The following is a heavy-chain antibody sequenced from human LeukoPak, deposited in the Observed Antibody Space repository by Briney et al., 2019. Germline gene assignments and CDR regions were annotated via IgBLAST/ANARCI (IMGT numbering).Heavy chain of an antibody. V-gene: IGHV4-4*09. CDR3: ARPYSSGWYGAFDI. CDR2: IYSTGST. J-gene: IGHJ3*02. Sequence: SETLSLTCSVSGGSISGYYWSWIRQPPGKGLEWLGYIYSTGSTSYHPSLKSRVTISEDTSKNQLSLELTSVTAADTAVYYCARPYSSGWYGAFDIWAKGQWSPSLQ. CDR1: GGSISGYY. D-gene: IGHD6-19*01.